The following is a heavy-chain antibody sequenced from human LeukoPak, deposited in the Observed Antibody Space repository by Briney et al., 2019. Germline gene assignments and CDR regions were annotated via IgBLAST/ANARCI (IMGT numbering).Heavy chain of an antibody. CDR2: IYPGDSNT. CDR3: ARRRYCSSSTCYVGD. V-gene: IGHV5-51*01. Sequence: GESLKISCKASGYSFTNYWIGWVRQMPGEGLEWMGVIYPGDSNTRYSPSFQGQVTISADKSISTAYLQWSSLKASDTAMYYCARRRYCSSSTCYVGDWGQGTPVTVSS. CDR1: GYSFTNYW. D-gene: IGHD2-2*01. J-gene: IGHJ4*02.